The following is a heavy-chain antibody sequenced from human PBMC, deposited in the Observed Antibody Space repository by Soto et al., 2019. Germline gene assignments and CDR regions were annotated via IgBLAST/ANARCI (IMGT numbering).Heavy chain of an antibody. D-gene: IGHD1-26*01. V-gene: IGHV3-23*04. CDR2: ISGSGTGT. Sequence: EEQLVESGGGSVQPGGSLRLSCEGSGFTFSSYALSWVRLRPGRGLEWVAWISGSGTGTNTADSVKGRFTITRDNSKTTVYLQMNSLTVEDTAVYYCAKERTGSNHYYGMDVW. CDR1: GFTFSSYA. CDR3: AKERTGSNHYYGMDV. J-gene: IGHJ6*01.